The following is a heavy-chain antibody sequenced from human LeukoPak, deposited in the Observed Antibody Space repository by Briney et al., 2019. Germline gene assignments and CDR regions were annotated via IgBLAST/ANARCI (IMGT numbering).Heavy chain of an antibody. Sequence: GGSLRLCCAASGFTFSSYEMNWDRQAPGKGLEWVSYISSSGSTIYYADSVKGRFTISRDNAKNSLYLQMNSLRAEDTAVYYCASGGFGELSHDYWGQGTLVTVSS. D-gene: IGHD3-10*01. V-gene: IGHV3-48*03. CDR1: GFTFSSYE. CDR3: ASGGFGELSHDY. J-gene: IGHJ4*02. CDR2: ISSSGSTI.